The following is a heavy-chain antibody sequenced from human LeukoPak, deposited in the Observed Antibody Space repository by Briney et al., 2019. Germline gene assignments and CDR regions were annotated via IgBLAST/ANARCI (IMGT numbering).Heavy chain of an antibody. CDR3: ARALDV. V-gene: IGHV3-7*03. J-gene: IGHJ6*02. CDR1: GFTFSNYW. CDR2: IKQDGSEI. Sequence: GGSLRLSCAASGFTFSNYWMHWVRQAPGKGLEWVANIKQDGSEIYYVDSMKGRFTISRDNAKNSLYLQMNSLRAEDTAVYYCARALDVWGQGTTVTVSS.